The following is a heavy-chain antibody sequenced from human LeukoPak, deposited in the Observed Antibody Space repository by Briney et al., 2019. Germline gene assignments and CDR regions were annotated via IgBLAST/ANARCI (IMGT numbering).Heavy chain of an antibody. J-gene: IGHJ4*02. CDR3: ARKYCSTTSCLFDN. CDR2: ISYAGPDT. Sequence: GGSLRLSCAASGFTFSLYGIHWVRQAPGKGLEWVAVISYAGPDTYYADSVKGRFTISRDNSDSSTNTVYLHMNSLRAEDTAVYYCARKYCSTTSCLFDNWGQGTLVTVSS. V-gene: IGHV3-30*03. D-gene: IGHD2-2*01. CDR1: GFTFSLYG.